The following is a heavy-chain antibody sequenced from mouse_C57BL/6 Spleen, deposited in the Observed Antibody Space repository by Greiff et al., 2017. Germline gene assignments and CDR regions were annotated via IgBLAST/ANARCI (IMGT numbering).Heavy chain of an antibody. CDR3: ASGLRGYYAMDY. D-gene: IGHD2-4*01. CDR2: IDPSDSYT. Sequence: VKLQQPGAELVMPGASVKLSCKASGYTFTSYWMHWVKQRPGQGLEWIGEIDPSDSYTNYNQKFKGKSTLTVDKSSSTAYMQLSSLTSEDSAVYYCASGLRGYYAMDYWGQGTSVTVSS. CDR1: GYTFTSYW. V-gene: IGHV1-69*01. J-gene: IGHJ4*01.